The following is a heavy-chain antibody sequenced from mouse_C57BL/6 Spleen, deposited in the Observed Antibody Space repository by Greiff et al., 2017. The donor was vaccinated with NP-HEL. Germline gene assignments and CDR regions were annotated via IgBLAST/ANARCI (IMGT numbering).Heavy chain of an antibody. CDR1: GYSITSGYY. Sequence: EVKLMESGPGLVKPSQSLSLTCSVTGYSITSGYYWNWIRQFPGNKLEWMGYISYDGSNNYNPSLKNRISITRDTSKNQFFLKLNSVTTEDTATYYCASGNLYYAMDYWGQGTSVTVSS. CDR2: ISYDGSN. V-gene: IGHV3-6*01. D-gene: IGHD2-1*01. CDR3: ASGNLYYAMDY. J-gene: IGHJ4*01.